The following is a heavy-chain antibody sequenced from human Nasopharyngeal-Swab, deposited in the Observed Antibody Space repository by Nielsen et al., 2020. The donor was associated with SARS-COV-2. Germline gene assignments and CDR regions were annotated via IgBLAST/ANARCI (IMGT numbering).Heavy chain of an antibody. D-gene: IGHD5-24*01. CDR2: MNLNGGDT. V-gene: IGHV1-2*02. J-gene: IGHJ1*01. Sequence: ASVKVSCKTSGYDFVGYYIHWVRQAPGHGLEWVGWMNLNGGDTNYAQKFQGRVTITGDRSISTAYLEVTALTSDDTAIFYCARAPDGLPSLPENWGQGTLITVSS. CDR3: ARAPDGLPSLPEN. CDR1: GYDFVGYY.